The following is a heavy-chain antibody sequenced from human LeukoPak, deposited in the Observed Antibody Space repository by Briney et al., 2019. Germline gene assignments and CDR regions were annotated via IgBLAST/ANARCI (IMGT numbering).Heavy chain of an antibody. CDR2: ISAYNGNT. J-gene: IGHJ4*02. CDR3: ARPRAFSYGQMYYFDY. CDR1: GYTFTSYG. Sequence: ASVKVSCKASGYTFTSYGISWVRQAPGQGLEWMGWISAYNGNTNYAQKFQGRVTMTRDTSITTAYMELSRLRFDDTAVYYCARPRAFSYGQMYYFDYWGQGALVTVSS. V-gene: IGHV1-18*01. D-gene: IGHD5-18*01.